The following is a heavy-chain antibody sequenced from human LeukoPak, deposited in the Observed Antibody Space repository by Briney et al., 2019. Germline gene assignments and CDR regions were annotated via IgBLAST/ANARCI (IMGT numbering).Heavy chain of an antibody. CDR3: ARDLWFGAIYFDC. Sequence: ASVKVSCKASGYTFTSYDINWVRQATGQGLEWMGWINPNSGGTNYAQKFQGWVTMTRDTPISTAYMELSRLRSDDTAVYYCARDLWFGAIYFDCWGQGTLVTVSS. CDR1: GYTFTSYD. J-gene: IGHJ4*02. CDR2: INPNSGGT. V-gene: IGHV1-2*04. D-gene: IGHD3-10*01.